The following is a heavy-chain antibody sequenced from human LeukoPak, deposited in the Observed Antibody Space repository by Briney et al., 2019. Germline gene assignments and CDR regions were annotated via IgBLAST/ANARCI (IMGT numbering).Heavy chain of an antibody. J-gene: IGHJ6*03. CDR3: ARTIYGDYPNGYYYYMDV. CDR1: GYTFTSYG. D-gene: IGHD4-17*01. CDR2: ISAYNGNT. V-gene: IGHV1-18*01. Sequence: ASVKVSCKASGYTFTSYGISWVRQAPGQGLEWMGWISAYNGNTNYAQKLQGRVTMTTDTSTSTAYMELRSLRSEDTAVYYCARTIYGDYPNGYYYYMDVWGKGTTVTISS.